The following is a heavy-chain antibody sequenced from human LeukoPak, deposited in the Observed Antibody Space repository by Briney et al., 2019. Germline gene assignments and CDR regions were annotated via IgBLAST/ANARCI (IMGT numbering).Heavy chain of an antibody. CDR3: ARPRLEYCSGGSCFDAFDI. CDR1: GFTFSSYA. V-gene: IGHV3-23*01. J-gene: IGHJ3*02. Sequence: GGSLRLSCAASGFTFSSYAMSWVRQAPGKGLEWVSAISGSGGSTYYADSVKGRFTISRDNSKNTLYLQMNSLRAEDTSVYYCARPRLEYCSGGSCFDAFDIWGQGTMVTVSS. CDR2: ISGSGGST. D-gene: IGHD2-15*01.